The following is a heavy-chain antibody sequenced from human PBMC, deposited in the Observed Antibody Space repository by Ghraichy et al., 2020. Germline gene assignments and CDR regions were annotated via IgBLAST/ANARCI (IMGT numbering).Heavy chain of an antibody. CDR1: GGSFSGYY. Sequence: SETLSLTCAVYGGSFSGYYWSWIRQPPGKGLEWIGEINHSGSTNYNPSLKSRVTISVDTSKNQFSLKLSSVTAADTAVYYCARGSRVQLWSKGGMDVWGQGTTVTVSS. J-gene: IGHJ6*02. CDR3: ARGSRVQLWSKGGMDV. CDR2: INHSGST. D-gene: IGHD5-18*01. V-gene: IGHV4-34*01.